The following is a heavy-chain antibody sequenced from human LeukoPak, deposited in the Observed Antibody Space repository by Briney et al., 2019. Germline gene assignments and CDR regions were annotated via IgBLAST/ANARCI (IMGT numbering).Heavy chain of an antibody. CDR1: GFTFSRYW. Sequence: GGSLRLSCAASGFTFSRYWMSWVRQAPGKGLEWVANIKQDGSEKYYVDSVKGRFTISRDTSKNTLYLQMNSLRAEDTAVYYCAKVAPSYGNFDYWGQGTLVTVSS. CDR3: AKVAPSYGNFDY. J-gene: IGHJ4*02. V-gene: IGHV3-7*05. CDR2: IKQDGSEK. D-gene: IGHD5-18*01.